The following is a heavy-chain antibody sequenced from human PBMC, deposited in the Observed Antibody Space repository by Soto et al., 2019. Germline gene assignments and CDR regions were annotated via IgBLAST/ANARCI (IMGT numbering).Heavy chain of an antibody. CDR2: IYYSGST. CDR1: GGSISSGGYY. Sequence: QVQLQESGPGLVKPSQTLSLTCTVSGGSISSGGYYWSWIRQHPGKGLEWIGYIYYSGSTYYNPSLKSRVTISVDTSKNQFSLKLSSVTAADTAVYYCARYRYYYGSGIFDYYYGMDVWGQGTTVTVSS. J-gene: IGHJ6*02. V-gene: IGHV4-31*03. D-gene: IGHD3-10*01. CDR3: ARYRYYYGSGIFDYYYGMDV.